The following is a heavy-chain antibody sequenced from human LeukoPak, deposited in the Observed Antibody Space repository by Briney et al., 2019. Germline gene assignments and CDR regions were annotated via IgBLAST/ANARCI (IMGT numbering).Heavy chain of an antibody. CDR3: ARRSSWDYDFDY. CDR1: GGSISSYY. J-gene: IGHJ4*02. CDR2: IYYSGST. Sequence: SETLSLTCTVSGGSISSYYWSWIRQPPGKGLEWIGYIYYSGSTNYNPSLKSRVTISIDTSKNQFSLKLSSVTAADTAVYYCARRSSWDYDFDYWGQGTLVTVSS. D-gene: IGHD1-7*01. V-gene: IGHV4-59*01.